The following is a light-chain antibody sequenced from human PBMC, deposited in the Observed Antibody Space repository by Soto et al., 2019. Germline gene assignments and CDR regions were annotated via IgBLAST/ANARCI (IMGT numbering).Light chain of an antibody. V-gene: IGKV3-15*01. Sequence: EIVMTQSPATLSVSPGERATLSCRASQSVSSNLAWYQQKPGQAPRLLIHGASTRATGIPSRFSGSGSGTGFTLTISSLQSEDFAVYYCQQYNNWPRTFGQGTKVEIK. J-gene: IGKJ1*01. CDR2: GAS. CDR3: QQYNNWPRT. CDR1: QSVSSN.